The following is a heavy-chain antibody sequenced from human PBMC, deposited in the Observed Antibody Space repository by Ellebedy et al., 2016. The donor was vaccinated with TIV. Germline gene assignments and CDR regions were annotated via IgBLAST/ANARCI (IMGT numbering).Heavy chain of an antibody. J-gene: IGHJ4*02. CDR3: ARDKANRYLDH. CDR2: IWFDGSNQ. V-gene: IGHV3-33*08. CDR1: GFSFSTFA. D-gene: IGHD1-14*01. Sequence: GESLKISCAVSGFSFSTFALAWVRQAPGKGLEWVAMIWFDGSNQYYADSVKGRSTISRDNSQNTVDLHMSSLRSEDTAVYYCARDKANRYLDHWGQGTLVTVSS.